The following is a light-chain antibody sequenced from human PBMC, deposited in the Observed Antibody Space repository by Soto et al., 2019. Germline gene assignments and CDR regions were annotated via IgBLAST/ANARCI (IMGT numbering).Light chain of an antibody. CDR1: QSVSGD. Sequence: IVLTHSPATLSVSPFERARLSCMASQSVSGDLAWYHHKPGQAPRLPIYDASTRALDTPARFAGSGSGTEFTLTISSLQSEDFAVYFCQQCNNWPITFGQGTRLEIK. V-gene: IGKV3-15*01. CDR2: DAS. J-gene: IGKJ5*01. CDR3: QQCNNWPIT.